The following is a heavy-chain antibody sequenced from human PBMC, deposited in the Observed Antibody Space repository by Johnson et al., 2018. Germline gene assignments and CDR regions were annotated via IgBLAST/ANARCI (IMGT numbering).Heavy chain of an antibody. CDR2: ISSSSRYI. CDR1: GFTFSSYS. D-gene: IGHD4-17*01. Sequence: VQLVQSGGGLVKPGGSLRLSCAASGFTFSSYSMNWVRQAPGKGLEWVSSISSSSRYIYYADSVKGRFTISRDNAKNSLYLQMNSLRAEDTAVYYCARDGGDGEGAFDIWGQGTMVTVSS. CDR3: ARDGGDGEGAFDI. V-gene: IGHV3-21*01. J-gene: IGHJ3*02.